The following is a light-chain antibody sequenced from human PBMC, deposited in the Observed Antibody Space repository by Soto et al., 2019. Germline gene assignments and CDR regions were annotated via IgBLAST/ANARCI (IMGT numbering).Light chain of an antibody. J-gene: IGKJ4*01. CDR1: QSVSTY. CDR2: ATS. V-gene: IGKV3-11*01. CDR3: LQRSDWPLT. Sequence: EIVLTQSPAILSLSPGERATLSCRASQSVSTYLTWYQQKPGQAPRLLIYATSNRAPGIPARFSGSGSGTDFTLTISSLEPEDFAVYYCLQRSDWPLTFGGGTKVQIK.